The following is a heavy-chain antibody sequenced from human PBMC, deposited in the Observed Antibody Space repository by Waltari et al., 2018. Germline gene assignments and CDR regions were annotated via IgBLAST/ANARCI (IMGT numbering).Heavy chain of an antibody. CDR3: AGGRYYFDY. V-gene: IGHV3-23*01. CDR2: ISGSGGST. Sequence: EVQLLESGGGLVQPGGSLRLSCAASGFTFSSYAMSWVRQAPGKGLEWVSGISGSGGSTYYADSWKGRFTISRDKSKNTLYLQMNSLRAEDTAVYYCAGGRYYFDYWGQGTLVTVSS. J-gene: IGHJ4*02. D-gene: IGHD1-26*01. CDR1: GFTFSSYA.